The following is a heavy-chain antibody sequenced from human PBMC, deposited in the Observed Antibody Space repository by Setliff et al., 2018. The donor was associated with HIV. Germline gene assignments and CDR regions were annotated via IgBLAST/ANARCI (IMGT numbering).Heavy chain of an antibody. Sequence: PGESLKISCAASGFSFRSYAVSWVRQAPGKGLEWVSVISGSGDITYYRESVKGRSTVSRDNSKNTLYLQMNSLRDDDTAMYYCARDRVISVRGVLRSTFDPWGRGTRVTVSS. CDR1: GFSFRSYA. CDR3: ARDRVISVRGVLRSTFDP. V-gene: IGHV3-23*01. D-gene: IGHD3-10*01. J-gene: IGHJ5*02. CDR2: ISGSGDIT.